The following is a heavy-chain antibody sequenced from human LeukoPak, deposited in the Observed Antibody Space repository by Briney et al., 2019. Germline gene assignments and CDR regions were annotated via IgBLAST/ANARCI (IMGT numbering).Heavy chain of an antibody. J-gene: IGHJ5*02. Sequence: PSETLSLTCTVSGGSISSYYWSWIRQPAGKGLEWVANIKEDGSEKCYVEPVKGRFSISRDNAKNSLYLQMNSLRVEDTAVYYCTRGRLTMTWGQGTLVTVSS. D-gene: IGHD3-22*01. CDR2: IKEDGSEK. CDR3: TRGRLTMT. V-gene: IGHV3-7*01. CDR1: GGSISSYY.